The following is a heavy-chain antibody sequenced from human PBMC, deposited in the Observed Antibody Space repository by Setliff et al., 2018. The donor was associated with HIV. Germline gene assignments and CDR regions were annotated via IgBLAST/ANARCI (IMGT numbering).Heavy chain of an antibody. V-gene: IGHV3-66*01. D-gene: IGHD3-9*01. CDR1: GFTVSSDY. CDR2: IHSGGST. CDR3: TTELRYFDWLSGDYFDY. J-gene: IGHJ4*02. Sequence: GSLRLSCAASGFTVSSDYMNWVRQAPGKGLEWVSVIHSGGSTFYADSVKGRFTISRDESKSTLYLQMNSLKTEDTAVYYCTTELRYFDWLSGDYFDYWGQGTLVTVSS.